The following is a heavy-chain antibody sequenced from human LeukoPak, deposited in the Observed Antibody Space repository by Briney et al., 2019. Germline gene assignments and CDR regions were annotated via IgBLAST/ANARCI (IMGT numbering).Heavy chain of an antibody. CDR2: ISSGSSSI. J-gene: IGHJ5*02. CDR3: ARIPNSANFPNRFDP. V-gene: IGHV3-21*01. D-gene: IGHD4/OR15-4a*01. Sequence: GGSLRLSCAASGFTFSSYNMNWVRQAPGKGLEWVSSISSGSSSIYYADSVKGRFTISRDNAKNSLYPQMDSLRAEDTAVYYCARIPNSANFPNRFDPWGQGTLVTVSS. CDR1: GFTFSSYN.